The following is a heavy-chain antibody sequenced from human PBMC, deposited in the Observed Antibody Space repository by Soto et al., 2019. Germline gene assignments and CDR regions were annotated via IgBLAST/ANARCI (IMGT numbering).Heavy chain of an antibody. D-gene: IGHD2-2*01. CDR3: TTPGVTSPYYYYYGMDV. CDR2: IKSKTDGGTT. J-gene: IGHJ6*02. CDR1: GFTFSNAW. Sequence: PGGSLRLSCAASGFTFSNAWMSWVRQAPGKGLEWVGRIKSKTDGGTTDYAAPVKGRFTISRDDSKNTLYLQMNSLKTEDTAVYHYTTPGVTSPYYYYYGMDVWGQGTTVTVSS. V-gene: IGHV3-15*01.